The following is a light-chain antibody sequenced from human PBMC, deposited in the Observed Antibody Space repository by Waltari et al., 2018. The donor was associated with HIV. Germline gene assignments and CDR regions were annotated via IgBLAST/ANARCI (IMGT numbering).Light chain of an antibody. V-gene: IGLV2-11*01. CDR1: SSDVCGSTY. CDR2: DVS. Sequence: QSALTQPRSVSGSPGQSVTISCTGTSSDVCGSTYVSWYQQHPGKAPKLMICDVSKRPSGVPDRFSGSKSGNTASLTISGLQAEDEADYYCCSYAGSYGYVFGTGTKVTVL. CDR3: CSYAGSYGYV. J-gene: IGLJ1*01.